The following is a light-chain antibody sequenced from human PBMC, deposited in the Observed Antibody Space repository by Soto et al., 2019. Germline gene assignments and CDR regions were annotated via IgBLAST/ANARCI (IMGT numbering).Light chain of an antibody. CDR2: LGS. CDR3: MRGLQTPYT. V-gene: IGKV2-28*01. Sequence: DLVMTQSPLSLPVTPGGPASISCRSSQSLLHSNGYNYLDWYLQRPGQSPQLLSYLGSTRASGVPDRFSGSGSGTNFALNIRRVEADDCGVYYCMRGLQTPYTLGQGTKLEIK. CDR1: QSLLHSNGYNY. J-gene: IGKJ2*01.